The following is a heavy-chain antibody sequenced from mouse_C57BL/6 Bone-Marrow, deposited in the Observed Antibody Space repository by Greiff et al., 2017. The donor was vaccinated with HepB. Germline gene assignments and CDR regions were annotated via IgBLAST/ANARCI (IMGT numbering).Heavy chain of an antibody. V-gene: IGHV1-81*01. CDR1: GYTFTSYG. J-gene: IGHJ2*01. CDR2: IYPRSGNT. Sequence: ESGAELARPGASVKLSCKASGYTFTSYGISWVKQRTGQGLEWIGEIYPRSGNTYYNEKFKGKATLTADKSSSTAYMELRSLTSEDSAVYFCARLRDYPFDYWDQGNTLTVSS. D-gene: IGHD2-4*01. CDR3: ARLRDYPFDY.